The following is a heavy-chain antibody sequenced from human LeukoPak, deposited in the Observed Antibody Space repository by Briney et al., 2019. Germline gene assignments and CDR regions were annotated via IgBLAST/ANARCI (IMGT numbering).Heavy chain of an antibody. D-gene: IGHD1-26*01. Sequence: SETLSLTCAVYGGSFSGYYWSWIRQPPGKGLEWIGSIYYSGRTYYKPSLKSRVTISVDTSKNQFSLKLSSVTAADTAVYYCASWGATHHSFAYWGQGTLVTVSS. CDR2: IYYSGRT. V-gene: IGHV4-34*01. CDR1: GGSFSGYY. J-gene: IGHJ4*02. CDR3: ASWGATHHSFAY.